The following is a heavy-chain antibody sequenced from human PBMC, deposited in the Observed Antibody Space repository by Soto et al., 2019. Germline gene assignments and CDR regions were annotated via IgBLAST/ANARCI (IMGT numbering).Heavy chain of an antibody. Sequence: QVQLVESGGGVVQPGRSLRLSCAASGFTFSSYGMHWVRQAPGKGLEWVAVIWYDGSNKYYADSVKGRFTISRDNSKNTLDLQMNSLRAEDTAVYYCARETYYDFWSGYYKAGGTMYYFDYWGQGTLVTVSS. CDR2: IWYDGSNK. D-gene: IGHD3-3*01. J-gene: IGHJ4*02. V-gene: IGHV3-33*01. CDR1: GFTFSSYG. CDR3: ARETYYDFWSGYYKAGGTMYYFDY.